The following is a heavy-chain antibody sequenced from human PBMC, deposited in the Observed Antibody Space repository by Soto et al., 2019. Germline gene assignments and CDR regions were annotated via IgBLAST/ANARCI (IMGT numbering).Heavy chain of an antibody. CDR1: EYPFTDYY. CDR3: AAAAYSTSWYDF. Sequence: QVQLVQSGAEVKKPGASVKLSCKSSEYPFTDYYIHWVRQAPGQGLDWLGLIKPSGGSTSYAQKFQGRLTMTRDTSTSTVYMELSSLRSEDTAVYYCAAAAYSTSWYDFWGQGTLVTVSS. CDR2: IKPSGGST. J-gene: IGHJ5*01. D-gene: IGHD6-13*01. V-gene: IGHV1-46*01.